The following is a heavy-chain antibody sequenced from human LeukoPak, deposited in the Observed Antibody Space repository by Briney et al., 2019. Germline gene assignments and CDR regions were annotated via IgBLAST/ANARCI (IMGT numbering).Heavy chain of an antibody. Sequence: GGSLRLSCAASGFTFSSYEMNWVRQAPGKGLEWVSYISSSGSTIYYADSVKGRFTISRDNAKNSLYLQTNSLRAEDTAVYYCARESGSYGYYWGQGTLVTVSS. V-gene: IGHV3-48*03. CDR3: ARESGSYGYY. CDR2: ISSSGSTI. J-gene: IGHJ4*02. CDR1: GFTFSSYE. D-gene: IGHD1-26*01.